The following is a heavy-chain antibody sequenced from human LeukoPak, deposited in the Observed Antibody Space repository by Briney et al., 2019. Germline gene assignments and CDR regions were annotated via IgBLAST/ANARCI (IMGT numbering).Heavy chain of an antibody. J-gene: IGHJ4*01. Sequence: GGSLRLSCAASGFTFTNYAMTWVRQAPGKGLEWVSTVSGPGATTYYADSVKGRFTISRDNSQNTVFLQMNSLRVEDTAMYYCARDAQRGFDYSNSLEYWGHGTLVTVSS. V-gene: IGHV3-23*01. CDR2: VSGPGATT. D-gene: IGHD4-11*01. CDR1: GFTFTNYA. CDR3: ARDAQRGFDYSNSLEY.